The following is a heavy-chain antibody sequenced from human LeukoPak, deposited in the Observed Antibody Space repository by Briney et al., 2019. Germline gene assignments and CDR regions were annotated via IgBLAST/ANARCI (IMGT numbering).Heavy chain of an antibody. CDR2: ISGSGGST. CDR3: APIVVVPAAMLDY. CDR1: GLTFSSYA. J-gene: IGHJ4*02. D-gene: IGHD2-2*01. V-gene: IGHV3-23*01. Sequence: PGGSLRFSCEAPGLTFSSYAMSWVRKAPGKGLEWVSAISGSGGSTYYADSVKGRFTISRDNSKNTLYLQMNSLRAEDTAVYYCAPIVVVPAAMLDYWGQGTLVTVSS.